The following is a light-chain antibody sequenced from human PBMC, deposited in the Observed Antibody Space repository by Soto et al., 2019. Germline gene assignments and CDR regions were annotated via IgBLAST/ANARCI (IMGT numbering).Light chain of an antibody. Sequence: DIPMTQSPFSLSASVGDRVTFTCRASESISTYLNWYRQKPGEAPKVLIYGSSSLPSGVPSRFSGRGSGTDFTLTIYSLQPEDSATYYCQQSYRTPYTFGQGSTLDIK. CDR1: ESISTY. J-gene: IGKJ2*01. CDR3: QQSYRTPYT. V-gene: IGKV1-39*01. CDR2: GSS.